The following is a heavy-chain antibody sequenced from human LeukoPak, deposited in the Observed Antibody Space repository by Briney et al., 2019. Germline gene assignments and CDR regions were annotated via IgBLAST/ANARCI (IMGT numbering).Heavy chain of an antibody. CDR3: ARSRSYCSSTSCDAFDI. Sequence: SVKVSCKASGGTFSSYAISWVRQAPGQGLEWMGGIIPIFGTANYAQKFQGRVTITTDESTSTAYMELSSLRSEDTAVYYCARSRSYCSSTSCDAFDIWGQGTMVTVSS. CDR2: IIPIFGTA. V-gene: IGHV1-69*05. J-gene: IGHJ3*02. D-gene: IGHD2-2*01. CDR1: GGTFSSYA.